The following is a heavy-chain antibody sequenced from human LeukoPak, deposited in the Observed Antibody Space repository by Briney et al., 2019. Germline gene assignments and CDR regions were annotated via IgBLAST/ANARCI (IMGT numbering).Heavy chain of an antibody. CDR3: ARDRGYCSSTSCLNWFDP. V-gene: IGHV3-7*01. Sequence: GGSLRLSCAASGFTFSSYWMSWVRQAPGKGLEWVANIKQDGSEKYYVDSVKGRFTISRDNAKNSLYLQMNSLRAEDAAVYYCARDRGYCSSTSCLNWFDPWGQGTLVTIS. CDR2: IKQDGSEK. J-gene: IGHJ5*02. D-gene: IGHD2-2*01. CDR1: GFTFSSYW.